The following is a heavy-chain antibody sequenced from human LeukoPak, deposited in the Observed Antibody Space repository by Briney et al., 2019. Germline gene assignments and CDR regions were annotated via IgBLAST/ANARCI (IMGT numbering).Heavy chain of an antibody. CDR3: AVAGGYCSSTSCYMEIYYY. V-gene: IGHV1-46*01. CDR1: GYTFTSYY. D-gene: IGHD2-2*02. CDR2: INPSGGST. J-gene: IGHJ4*02. Sequence: ASVKVSCKASGYTFTSYYMHWVRQAPGQGLEWMGIINPSGGSTSYARKFQGRVTMTRDTSTSTVYMELSSLRSEDTAVYYCAVAGGYCSSTSCYMEIYYYWGQGTLVTVSS.